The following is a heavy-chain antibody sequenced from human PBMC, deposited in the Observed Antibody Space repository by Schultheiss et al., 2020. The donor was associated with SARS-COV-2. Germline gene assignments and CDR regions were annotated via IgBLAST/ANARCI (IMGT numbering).Heavy chain of an antibody. Sequence: GGSLRLSCAASGFTFNIYAMHWVRQAPGKGLEWVAGISWNSYTTEYVDSVRGRFTISRDNAENFVYLQMTSLRPEDTAFYYCAKDLYYKNDWYYYMDVWGQGTTVTVSS. V-gene: IGHV3-9*01. CDR1: GFTFNIYA. D-gene: IGHD2-21*02. CDR3: AKDLYYKNDWYYYMDV. CDR2: ISWNSYTT. J-gene: IGHJ6*02.